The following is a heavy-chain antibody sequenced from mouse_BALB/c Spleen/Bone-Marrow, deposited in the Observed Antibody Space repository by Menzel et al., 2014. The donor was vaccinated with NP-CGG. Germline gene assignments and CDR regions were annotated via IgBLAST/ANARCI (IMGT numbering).Heavy chain of an antibody. CDR3: TRSYGSSYEYYFDY. V-gene: IGHV1-69*02. CDR1: GYTFTSYW. J-gene: IGHJ2*01. D-gene: IGHD1-1*01. CDR2: IYPSDSYT. Sequence: QVQLKQSGAEPVRPGASVKLSCKASGYTFTSYWINWVKQRPGQGLEWIGNIYPSDSYTNYNQKFKDKATLTVDKSSSTAYMQLSSPTSEDSAVYYCTRSYGSSYEYYFDYWGQGTTLTVSS.